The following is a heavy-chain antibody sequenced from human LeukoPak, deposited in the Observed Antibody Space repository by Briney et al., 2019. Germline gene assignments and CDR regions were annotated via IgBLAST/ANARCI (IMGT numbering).Heavy chain of an antibody. CDR1: GFIFSSKG. V-gene: IGHV3-23*01. D-gene: IGHD2-21*01. CDR2: LSGGGDSI. J-gene: IGHJ4*02. CDR3: AKDSPVMTS. Sequence: GGSLRLSCAGSGFIFSSKGMSWVRQAPGKGLEWVSALSGGGDSIYYADSVKGRFTISRDNSKNTLYLQMNCLRAEDTATYYCAKDSPVMTSWGQGTLVTVSS.